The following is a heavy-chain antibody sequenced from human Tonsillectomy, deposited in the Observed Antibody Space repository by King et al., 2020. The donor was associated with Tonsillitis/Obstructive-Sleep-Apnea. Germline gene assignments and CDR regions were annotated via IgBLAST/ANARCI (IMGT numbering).Heavy chain of an antibody. Sequence: VQLVESGGGVVQPGRSLRLSCAASGFSFSTYAIHWVRQAPGKGLEWVAAISYDGSKKTYADSVQGRFTISRDNSRNTLYLQMNSLRPEDTAMFYCAKDGAHTGCDWIDSWGQGTLVTVSS. CDR3: AKDGAHTGCDWIDS. J-gene: IGHJ4*02. CDR1: GFSFSTYA. V-gene: IGHV3-30*04. CDR2: ISYDGSKK. D-gene: IGHD5-12*01.